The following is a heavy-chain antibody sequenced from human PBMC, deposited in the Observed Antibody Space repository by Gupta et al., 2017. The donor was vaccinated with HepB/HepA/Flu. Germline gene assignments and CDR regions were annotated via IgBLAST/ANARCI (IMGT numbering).Heavy chain of an antibody. V-gene: IGHV4-39*01. D-gene: IGHD1-1*01. J-gene: IGHJ5*02. CDR2: IYYSGNT. CDR1: GGSISRSTYY. CDR3: ASGVTGTSGSTGTTGGWFDP. Sequence: QLQLQESGPGLVKPSETLSLSCTVSGGSISRSTYYWGWLRQPPGKGLEWIGSIYYSGNTYYNPSLESRVTISVDTSKNQFSLKLSSVTAADSAVYYCASGVTGTSGSTGTTGGWFDPWGQGTLVTVSS.